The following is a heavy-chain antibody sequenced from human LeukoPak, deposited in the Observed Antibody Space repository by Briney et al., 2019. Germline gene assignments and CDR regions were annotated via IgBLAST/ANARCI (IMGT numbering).Heavy chain of an antibody. Sequence: SETLSLTCTGSGGSISGYYYNWIRQPPGKGLEWIGYIYYSGSTNYNPSLKSRVTISLDTSKNQFSLKLSSVTTADTAVYYCARGGQLNWFDPWGQGTQVTVSS. CDR2: IYYSGST. V-gene: IGHV4-59*01. CDR1: GGSISGYY. D-gene: IGHD5-18*01. J-gene: IGHJ5*02. CDR3: ARGGQLNWFDP.